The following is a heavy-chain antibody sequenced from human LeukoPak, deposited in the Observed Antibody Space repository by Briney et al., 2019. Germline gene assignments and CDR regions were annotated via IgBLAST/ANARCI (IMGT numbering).Heavy chain of an antibody. J-gene: IGHJ4*02. Sequence: SETLSLTCALYGGSFGTYYWFWIRQPPGKGLEWIGYIYYSGSTNYNPSLKSRTTISVDTSKNQFSLKLSSVTAADTAVYYCARGYGGNSLFDYWGQGTLVTVSS. CDR1: GGSFGTYY. V-gene: IGHV4-59*01. D-gene: IGHD4-23*01. CDR2: IYYSGST. CDR3: ARGYGGNSLFDY.